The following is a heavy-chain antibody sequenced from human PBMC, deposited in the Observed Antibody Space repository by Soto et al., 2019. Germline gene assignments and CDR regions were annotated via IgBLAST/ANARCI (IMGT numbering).Heavy chain of an antibody. CDR3: ARGRPVKMDNWFDP. CDR1: GGSISSGGYS. D-gene: IGHD2-2*01. Sequence: SETLSLTCAVSGGSISSGGYSWSWIRQPPGKGLEWIGYIYHSGSTYYNPSLKSRVTISVDRSKNQFSLKLSSVTAADTAVYYCARGRPVKMDNWFDPWGQGTLVTVSS. V-gene: IGHV4-30-2*01. J-gene: IGHJ5*02. CDR2: IYHSGST.